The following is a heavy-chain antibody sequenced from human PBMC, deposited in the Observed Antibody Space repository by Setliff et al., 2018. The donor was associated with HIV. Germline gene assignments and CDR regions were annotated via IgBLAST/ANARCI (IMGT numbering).Heavy chain of an antibody. V-gene: IGHV4-34*01. CDR3: AKGRSGYDSRLYYYHHGMDV. D-gene: IGHD5-12*01. CDR2: VTHSGST. J-gene: IGHJ6*02. Sequence: SETLSLTCAVYGGSLSGFYWTFIRQSPGKGLEWIGEVTHSGSTTYDPSLKSRITISVDTSKNQFSLNMGSVTAADTAVYYCAKGRSGYDSRLYYYHHGMDVWGQGTTVTVSS. CDR1: GGSLSGFY.